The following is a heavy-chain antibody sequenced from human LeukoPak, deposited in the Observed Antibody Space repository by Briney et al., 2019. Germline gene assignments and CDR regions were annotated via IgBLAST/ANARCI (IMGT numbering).Heavy chain of an antibody. CDR3: ARLLWFGEPSSGFDY. V-gene: IGHV3-11*01. CDR2: ISSSGSTI. CDR1: GFTFSDYY. D-gene: IGHD3-10*01. Sequence: GGSLRLSCAASGFTFSDYYMSWIRQAPGKGLEWVSYISSSGSTIYYADSVKGRFTISRDNAKNSLYLQMNSLRAVDTAVYYCARLLWFGEPSSGFDYWGQGTLVTVSS. J-gene: IGHJ4*02.